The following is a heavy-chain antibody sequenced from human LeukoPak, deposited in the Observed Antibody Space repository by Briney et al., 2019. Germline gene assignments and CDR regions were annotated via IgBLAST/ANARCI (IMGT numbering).Heavy chain of an antibody. V-gene: IGHV3-7*01. CDR3: ARDEIGGSFEY. CDR2: IKEDGSEK. J-gene: IGHJ4*02. CDR1: GFTFNKYW. Sequence: GGSLRLSCAASGFTFNKYWMSWVRQAPGKGLEWVANIKEDGSEKNYVDSVKGRFTISRDNAEESLYLQMNSLRAEDTAVYYCARDEIGGSFEYWGQGTQVTVSS. D-gene: IGHD1-26*01.